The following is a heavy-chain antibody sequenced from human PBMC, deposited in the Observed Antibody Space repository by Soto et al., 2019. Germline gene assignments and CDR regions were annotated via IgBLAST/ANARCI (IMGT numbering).Heavy chain of an antibody. CDR2: INHSGST. J-gene: IGHJ5*02. Sequence: SETLSLTCAVYGGSFSGYYWSWIRQPPGKGLEWIGEINHSGSTNYNPSLKSRVTISVDTSKNQFSLKLSSVTAADTAVYYCARKMPTMIVVVIQNWFDPWGQGTLVTVSS. CDR1: GGSFSGYY. D-gene: IGHD3-22*01. V-gene: IGHV4-34*01. CDR3: ARKMPTMIVVVIQNWFDP.